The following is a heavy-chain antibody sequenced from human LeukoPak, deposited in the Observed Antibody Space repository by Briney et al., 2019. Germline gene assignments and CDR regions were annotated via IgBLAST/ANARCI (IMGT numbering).Heavy chain of an antibody. CDR1: GYTFTDYY. D-gene: IGHD2-2*01. CDR2: INPNSGGT. CDR3: ARANALHCSSTSCLFDY. V-gene: IGHV1-2*04. Sequence: ASVKVSCKASGYTFTDYYMHRVRQAPGQGLEWMGWINPNSGGTYSAQKFQGWVTMTRDTSISTAYMELSRLTSDDTAVYYCARANALHCSSTSCLFDYWGQGTLVTVSS. J-gene: IGHJ4*02.